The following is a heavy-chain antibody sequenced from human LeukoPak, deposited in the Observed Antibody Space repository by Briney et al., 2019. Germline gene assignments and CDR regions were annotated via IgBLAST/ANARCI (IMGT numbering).Heavy chain of an antibody. CDR2: TYYRSKWYT. J-gene: IGHJ4*02. D-gene: IGHD3-10*01. CDR3: ARLGSGSNY. V-gene: IGHV6-1*01. CDR1: GDIVSSNSAA. Sequence: SQTLSPTCAISGDIVSSNSAAWIWIRQSPSRGLEWLGRTYYRSKWYTEYAVSVRSRITINPDTSKNQFSLQLSSVNPEDTAVYYCARLGSGSNYWGQGTLVTVSS.